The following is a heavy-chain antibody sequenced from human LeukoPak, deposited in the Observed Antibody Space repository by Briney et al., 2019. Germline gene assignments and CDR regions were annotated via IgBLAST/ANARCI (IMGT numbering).Heavy chain of an antibody. CDR2: IYNGDNT. CDR3: APPAVDTTLAYYFDY. CDR1: GFTVGSIH. Sequence: GGSLRLSCAVSGFTVGSIHMAWVRQTPGKGLEWVSVIYNGDNTNYADSVGGRITISSDNAKTTLYLQMNSLRAEGTAVYYCAPPAVDTTLAYYFDYWGQGTLVTVSS. V-gene: IGHV3-66*01. D-gene: IGHD5-18*01. J-gene: IGHJ4*02.